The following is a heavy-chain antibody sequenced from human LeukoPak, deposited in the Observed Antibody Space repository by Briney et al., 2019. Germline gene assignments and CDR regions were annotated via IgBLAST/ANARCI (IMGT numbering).Heavy chain of an antibody. J-gene: IGHJ4*02. CDR2: ISSSSSYT. CDR3: ARGGRDYGLFLCDY. V-gene: IGHV3-11*06. Sequence: PGGSLRLSCAASGFTFSDYYMSWIRQAPGKGLEWVSYISSSSSYTNYADSVKGRFTISRDNAKNSLYLQMNSLGAEDTAVYYCARGGRDYGLFLCDYWGQGTLVTVSS. CDR1: GFTFSDYY. D-gene: IGHD4-17*01.